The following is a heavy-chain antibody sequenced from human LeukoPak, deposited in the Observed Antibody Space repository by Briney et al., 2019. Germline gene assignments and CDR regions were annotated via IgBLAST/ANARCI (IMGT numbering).Heavy chain of an antibody. CDR2: IHYSGST. J-gene: IGHJ4*02. D-gene: IGHD3-16*01. V-gene: IGHV4-31*02. CDR3: ARANDYVWYFDY. Sequence: SQTLSPTWTFSGGSISSGGYYWGWIPQPPGKGLEWIGYIHYSGSTYYNPSLKSRVTISVDTSKNQFSLKLSSVTAADTAVYYCARANDYVWYFDYWGQGTLVTVSS. CDR1: GGSISSGGYY.